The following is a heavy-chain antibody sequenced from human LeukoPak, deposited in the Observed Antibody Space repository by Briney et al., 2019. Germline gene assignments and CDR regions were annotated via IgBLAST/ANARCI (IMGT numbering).Heavy chain of an antibody. Sequence: GGSLRLSCAVSGFTSSNAWMSWVRQAPGKGLEWVANIKQDGSEKYYVDSVKGRFTISRDNAKNSLYLQMNSLRAEDTAVYYCARRDGSGSVDYWGQGTLVTVSS. V-gene: IGHV3-7*01. CDR1: GFTSSNAW. D-gene: IGHD3-10*01. CDR3: ARRDGSGSVDY. CDR2: IKQDGSEK. J-gene: IGHJ4*02.